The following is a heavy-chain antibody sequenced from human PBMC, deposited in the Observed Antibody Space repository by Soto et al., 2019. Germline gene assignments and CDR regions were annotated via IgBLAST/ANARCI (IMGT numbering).Heavy chain of an antibody. J-gene: IGHJ4*02. Sequence: SETLFLNCTVSGVSISSGCNYWSWIRQHPGMGLEWIGYIYYSGSTYYNPSLKSRVTISVDTSKNQFSLKLSSVTAADTAVYYCARSGYSYGPNPLLYWGQGTLVTVS. CDR3: ARSGYSYGPNPLLY. V-gene: IGHV4-31*03. CDR1: GVSISSGCNY. D-gene: IGHD5-18*01. CDR2: IYYSGST.